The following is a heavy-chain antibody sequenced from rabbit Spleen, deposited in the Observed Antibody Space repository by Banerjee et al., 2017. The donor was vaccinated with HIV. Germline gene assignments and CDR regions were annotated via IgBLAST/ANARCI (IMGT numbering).Heavy chain of an antibody. CDR1: GFSFSSSYD. V-gene: IGHV1S40*01. D-gene: IGHD1-1*01. J-gene: IGHJ6*01. CDR2: IDIGSSGFT. CDR3: ARDTSSSFSSYGMDL. Sequence: LVESGGGLVKPGASLTLTCTASGFSFSSSYDMCWVRQAPGKGLEWIACIDIGSSGFTYFASWAKGRFTISRTSSTTVTLQMTSLTAADTATYFCARDTSSSFSSYGMDLWGPGTLVTVS.